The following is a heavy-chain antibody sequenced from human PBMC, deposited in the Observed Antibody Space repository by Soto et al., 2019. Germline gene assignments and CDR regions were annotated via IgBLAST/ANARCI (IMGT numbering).Heavy chain of an antibody. V-gene: IGHV3-23*01. CDR3: ARTPWGGSTSTFFGVRYSDYYGMDV. CDR2: ISGGADDI. Sequence: PGGSLRLSCAASGFTFSSYAMSWVRQAPGKGLEWVSVISGGADDIYYADSVKGRFTTSRDNSKNTLYMQMSSLRAEDTAEYYCARTPWGGSTSTFFGVRYSDYYGMDVWGQGTTVTVSS. J-gene: IGHJ6*02. CDR1: GFTFSSYA. D-gene: IGHD3-3*01.